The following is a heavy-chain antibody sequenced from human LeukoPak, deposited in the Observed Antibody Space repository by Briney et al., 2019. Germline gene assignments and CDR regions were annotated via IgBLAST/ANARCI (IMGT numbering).Heavy chain of an antibody. CDR3: ATGGYSYGYRVPSGY. D-gene: IGHD5-18*01. J-gene: IGHJ4*02. V-gene: IGHV1-69*06. CDR1: GGTFSSYA. CDR2: IIPIFGTA. Sequence: GASVKVSCKASGGTFSSYAISWVRQAPGQGLEWMGGIIPIFGTANYAQKFQGRVTITADKSTSTAYMELSSLRSEDTAVYYCATGGYSYGYRVPSGYWGQGTLVTVSS.